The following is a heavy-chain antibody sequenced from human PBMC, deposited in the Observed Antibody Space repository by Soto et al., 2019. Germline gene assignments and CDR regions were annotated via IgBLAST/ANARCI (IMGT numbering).Heavy chain of an antibody. V-gene: IGHV1-69*02. Sequence: SVKVSCKASGGTFSSYTISWVRQAPGQGLEWMGRIIPILGIANYAQKFQGRVTITADKSTSTAYMELSSLRSEDTAVYYCARAYSSSWDDAFDIWGQGTMVTVSS. D-gene: IGHD6-13*01. CDR2: IIPILGIA. J-gene: IGHJ3*02. CDR3: ARAYSSSWDDAFDI. CDR1: GGTFSSYT.